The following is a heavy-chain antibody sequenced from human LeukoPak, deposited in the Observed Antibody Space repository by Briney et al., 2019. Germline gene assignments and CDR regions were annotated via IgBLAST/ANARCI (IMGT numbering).Heavy chain of an antibody. D-gene: IGHD3-22*01. V-gene: IGHV3-49*04. CDR1: GFTFRDYA. Sequence: GGALRLSCTGFGFTFRDYAVRLGRQAPGKGLGCIGFIRSKVYGGTTEYAASVKGRFTISRDDSKSIAYLQMNSLKTEDTAVYYCTRDPYYFDSSGYYHHAFDIWGQGTMVAVSS. J-gene: IGHJ3*02. CDR2: IRSKVYGGTT. CDR3: TRDPYYFDSSGYYHHAFDI.